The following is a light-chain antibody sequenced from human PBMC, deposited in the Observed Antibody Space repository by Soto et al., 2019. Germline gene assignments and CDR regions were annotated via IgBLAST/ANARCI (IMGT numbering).Light chain of an antibody. CDR1: QSISSW. Sequence: DIQMTQSPSTLSASVGDRVTITCRASQSISSWLAWYQQKPGAAPKLLIYEASTLESGVPSRFSGGRSGKEFTLTVSSLQPDDFATYYCQQNKDSFPFTFGQGTKLES. V-gene: IGKV1-5*03. CDR2: EAS. J-gene: IGKJ2*01. CDR3: QQNKDSFPFT.